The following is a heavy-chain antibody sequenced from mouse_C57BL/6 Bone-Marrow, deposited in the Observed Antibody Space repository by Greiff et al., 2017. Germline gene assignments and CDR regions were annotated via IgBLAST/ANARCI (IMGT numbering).Heavy chain of an antibody. CDR1: GYTFTDYE. D-gene: IGHD2-1*01. J-gene: IGHJ2*01. Sequence: VQLQQSGAELVRPGASVTLSCKASGYTFTDYEMHWVKQTPVHGLEWIGAIDPETGGTAYNQKFKGKAIMTADKSSSTAYMELLSLTSEDSAVYYCTRNYGNFDYWGQGTTLTVSS. CDR2: IDPETGGT. V-gene: IGHV1-15*01. CDR3: TRNYGNFDY.